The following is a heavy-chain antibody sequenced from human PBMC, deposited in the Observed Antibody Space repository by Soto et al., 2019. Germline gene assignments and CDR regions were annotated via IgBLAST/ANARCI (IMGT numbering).Heavy chain of an antibody. CDR3: ARSAPGDGQRSTWSFDY. V-gene: IGHV3-30*04. D-gene: IGHD6-13*01. CDR1: GFTFNTLP. Sequence: GGSLRLSCSASGFTFNTLPLYWVRQAPGKGLEWVAVIGHAGSHPDYADSVKGRFTISRDISKDTVSLHINSLGTEDTAVYYCARSAPGDGQRSTWSFDYWGQGTLVTVSS. CDR2: IGHAGSHP. J-gene: IGHJ4*02.